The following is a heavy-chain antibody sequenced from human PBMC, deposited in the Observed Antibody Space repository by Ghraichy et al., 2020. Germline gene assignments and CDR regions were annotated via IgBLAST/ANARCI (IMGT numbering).Heavy chain of an antibody. CDR2: MSYSENT. CDR1: GGSISSSSHY. V-gene: IGHV4-39*01. D-gene: IGHD2-15*01. J-gene: IGHJ5*02. CDR3: ERHLRIAASLVAWFDP. Sequence: SETLSLTCTVSGGSISSSSHYWGWIRQPPGKGLEWIGSMSYSENTHYNPSLKSRVTISVDTSKNQFSLKLSSVTAADTAVYYCERHLRIAASLVAWFDPWGQGTLVTVSS.